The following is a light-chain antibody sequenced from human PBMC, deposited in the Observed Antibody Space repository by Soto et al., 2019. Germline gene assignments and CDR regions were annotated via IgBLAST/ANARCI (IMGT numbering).Light chain of an antibody. V-gene: IGKV3-20*01. CDR3: QQYGTSPFT. CDR2: GAS. CDR1: QSVSRNY. Sequence: EIVLTQSTGTLSLSPGERATLSCRASQSVSRNYLAWYQQKPGQAPRLLIYGASIRATGIPDRFSGSGSVTDFILTISRLEPEDFAGYSCQQYGTSPFTFGPGTKVDIK. J-gene: IGKJ3*01.